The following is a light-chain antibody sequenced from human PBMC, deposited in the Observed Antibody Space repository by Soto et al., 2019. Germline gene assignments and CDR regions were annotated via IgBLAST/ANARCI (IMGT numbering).Light chain of an antibody. J-gene: IGLJ3*02. CDR3: CSYAGSRMWV. V-gene: IGLV2-23*02. Sequence: QSALTQPASVSGSLGQTITISCTGTSTDVGSYNPVSWYQQHPGKVPKIMIYEVNKRPSGVSNRFSGSKSGNTTSLTISGLQAEDEADYYCCSYAGSRMWVLGGGTQLTVL. CDR1: STDVGSYNP. CDR2: EVN.